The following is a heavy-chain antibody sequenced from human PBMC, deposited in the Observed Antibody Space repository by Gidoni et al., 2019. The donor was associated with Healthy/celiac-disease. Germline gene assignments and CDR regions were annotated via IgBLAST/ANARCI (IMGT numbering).Heavy chain of an antibody. J-gene: IGHJ4*02. Sequence: QVQLVQSGAEVKKPGASVKVSCKASGYTFTSYYMHWVRQASGQGLEGMGIINPSGGSTSYAQKFQGRVTMTRDTSTSTGYMELSSLRSEDTAVYYCARDFWMGELSFLFDYWGQGTLVTVSS. CDR2: INPSGGST. CDR1: GYTFTSYY. D-gene: IGHD3-16*02. CDR3: ARDFWMGELSFLFDY. V-gene: IGHV1-46*01.